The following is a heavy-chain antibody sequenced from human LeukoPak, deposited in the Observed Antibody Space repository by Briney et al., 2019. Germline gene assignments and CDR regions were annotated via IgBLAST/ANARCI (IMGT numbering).Heavy chain of an antibody. Sequence: PSETLSLTCTVSGGSISSYYGRWLRQSGGKGQEWVGSMYSGGSSNYNPSLKSRITTSVDTSKSEFSLKLTSVTAAATAVYYCARGGRYYYDYYMDVWGKGATVTVSS. V-gene: IGHV4-4*07. CDR3: ARGGRYYYDYYMDV. CDR2: MYSGGSS. D-gene: IGHD1-26*01. J-gene: IGHJ6*03. CDR1: GGSISSYY.